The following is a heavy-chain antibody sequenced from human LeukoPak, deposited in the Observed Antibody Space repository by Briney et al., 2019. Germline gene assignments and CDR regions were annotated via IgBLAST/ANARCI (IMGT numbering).Heavy chain of an antibody. D-gene: IGHD6-13*01. CDR3: ARRSSSWKNWFDP. CDR1: GGSIDSNS. Sequence: SETLSLTCTVSGGSIDSNSWTWIRQPPGKGLEWIGYIYYSGTTNYNPSLKSQVTMSVDMSKNQFSLKLSSVTAADTAVYYCARRSSSWKNWFDPWGQGTLVTVSS. V-gene: IGHV4-59*01. CDR2: IYYSGTT. J-gene: IGHJ5*02.